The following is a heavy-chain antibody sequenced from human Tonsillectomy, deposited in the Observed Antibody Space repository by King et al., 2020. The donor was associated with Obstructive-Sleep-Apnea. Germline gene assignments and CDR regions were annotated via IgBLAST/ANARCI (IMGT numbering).Heavy chain of an antibody. CDR3: ARDMYGYSHGYDAFDI. CDR2: FSFDENNK. Sequence: QLVQSGGGVVQPGRSLRLSCAASGFTFSSYAIHWVRQAPGRGLEWVAIFSFDENNKFYADSVKGRFTISGDASKNTVYLQMNSLRPADTAVYYCARDMYGYSHGYDAFDIWGQGTMVTVSS. V-gene: IGHV3-30*04. CDR1: GFTFSSYA. D-gene: IGHD5-18*01. J-gene: IGHJ3*02.